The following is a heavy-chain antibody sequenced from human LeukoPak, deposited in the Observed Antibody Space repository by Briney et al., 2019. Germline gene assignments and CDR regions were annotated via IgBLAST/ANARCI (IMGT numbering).Heavy chain of an antibody. CDR3: AELGITMIGGV. J-gene: IGHJ6*04. CDR2: ISSSCSTI. Sequence: PGGSLRLSCAASGFTFSSYEMNWVRQAPGKGLEWVSYISSSCSTIYYADSVKGRLTISRDNAKNSLYLQMNSLRAEDTAVYYCAELGITMIGGVWGKGTTVTISS. V-gene: IGHV3-48*03. CDR1: GFTFSSYE. D-gene: IGHD3-10*02.